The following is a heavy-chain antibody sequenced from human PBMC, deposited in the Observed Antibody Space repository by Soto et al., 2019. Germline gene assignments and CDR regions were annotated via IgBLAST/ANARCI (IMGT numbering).Heavy chain of an antibody. D-gene: IGHD1-26*01. CDR3: ARPSRWELPDAFDI. V-gene: IGHV3-21*01. CDR2: ISSSSSYI. J-gene: IGHJ3*02. CDR1: GFTFSSYS. Sequence: ESGGGLVKPGGSLRLSCAASGFTFSSYSMNWVRQAPGKGLEWVSSISSSSSYIYYADSVKGRFTISRDNAKNSLYLQMNSLRAEDTAVYYCARPSRWELPDAFDIWGQGTMVTVSS.